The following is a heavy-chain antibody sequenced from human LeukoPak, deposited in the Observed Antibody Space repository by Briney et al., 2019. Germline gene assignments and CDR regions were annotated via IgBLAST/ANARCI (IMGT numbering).Heavy chain of an antibody. CDR3: ARARLSIVRGITNFDY. V-gene: IGHV4-39*01. CDR1: GGSISSSTYY. CDR2: INYSGST. J-gene: IGHJ4*02. Sequence: SETLSLTCTVTGGSISSSTYYWGWIRQPPGKGLEWIGTINYSGSTFYNPSLKSRVTISVDTSKNQFSLMLNSVTAADTALYFCARARLSIVRGITNFDYWGQGTVVTVSS. D-gene: IGHD3-10*01.